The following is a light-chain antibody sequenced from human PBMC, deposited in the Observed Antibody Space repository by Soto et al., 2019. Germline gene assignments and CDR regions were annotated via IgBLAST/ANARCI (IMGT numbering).Light chain of an antibody. V-gene: IGKV1-5*03. J-gene: IGKJ1*01. CDR3: QQYHTWWT. Sequence: DIQMTQSPSTLSASVGDRVTITCRASQSISSWLAWYQLKPGKAPKILIYKASSLESGVPSRFSGSGSGTEFTLTISSLQPDDFATYYCQQYHTWWTFGQGTKVEI. CDR1: QSISSW. CDR2: KAS.